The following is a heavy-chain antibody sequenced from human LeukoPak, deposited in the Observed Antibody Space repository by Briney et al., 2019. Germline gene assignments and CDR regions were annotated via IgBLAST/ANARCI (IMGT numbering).Heavy chain of an antibody. CDR2: ISSSSSYI. D-gene: IGHD6-6*01. Sequence: PGGSLRLSCAASGFTFSSYSMNWVRQAPGKGLEWVSSISSSSSYIYYADSVKGRFTISRDNGENSLHLQMNSLRAEDAAVYYCARDLGTRKSIAFADWGQGTLVTVSS. CDR3: ARDLGTRKSIAFAD. J-gene: IGHJ4*02. CDR1: GFTFSSYS. V-gene: IGHV3-21*01.